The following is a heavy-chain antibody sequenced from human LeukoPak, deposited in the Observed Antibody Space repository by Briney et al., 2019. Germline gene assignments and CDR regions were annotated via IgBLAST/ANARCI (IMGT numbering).Heavy chain of an antibody. Sequence: PGGSLRLSCAASGFTFTNYAMHWVRQAPGKGLEWVAVISYDETNKYYEDSVKGRFTISRDSSKNTLYLQMGSLRAEDMAVYYCARGRSIAADKYYFDYWGQGTLVTVSS. CDR1: GFTFTNYA. D-gene: IGHD6-13*01. CDR3: ARGRSIAADKYYFDY. CDR2: ISYDETNK. V-gene: IGHV3-30*04. J-gene: IGHJ4*02.